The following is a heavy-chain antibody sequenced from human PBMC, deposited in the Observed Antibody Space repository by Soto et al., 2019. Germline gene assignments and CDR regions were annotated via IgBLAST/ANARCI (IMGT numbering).Heavy chain of an antibody. J-gene: IGHJ6*02. CDR3: ARDSFRRVRGRYYYYGMDV. Sequence: PGGSLRLSCAASGFTFSSYWMSWVRQAPGKGLEWVANIKQDGSEKYYVDSVKGRFTISRDNAKNSLYLQMNSLRAEDTAVYYCARDSFRRVRGRYYYYGMDVWGQGTTVTVSS. CDR2: IKQDGSEK. D-gene: IGHD3-10*01. CDR1: GFTFSSYW. V-gene: IGHV3-7*01.